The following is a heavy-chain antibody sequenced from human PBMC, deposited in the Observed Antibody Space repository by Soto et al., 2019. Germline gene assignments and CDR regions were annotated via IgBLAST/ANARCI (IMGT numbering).Heavy chain of an antibody. D-gene: IGHD3-3*01. CDR2: LSGNSGTT. Sequence: EVQLLESEGGLVQPGGSLRLSCAASGFTFSSYAMNWVRQAPGKGLEWVSALSGNSGTTYSADSVKGRFTISRDNSRNTLYLQMSSLRAEDTALYYCAKGSKFTIFSANDFWGQGTLVTVSS. V-gene: IGHV3-23*01. CDR3: AKGSKFTIFSANDF. J-gene: IGHJ4*02. CDR1: GFTFSSYA.